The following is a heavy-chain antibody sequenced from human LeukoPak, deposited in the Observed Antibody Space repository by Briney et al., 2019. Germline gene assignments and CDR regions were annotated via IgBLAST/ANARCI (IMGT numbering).Heavy chain of an antibody. J-gene: IGHJ4*02. D-gene: IGHD6-19*01. Sequence: GGSLRLSCAAPGFMFHDYAIHWVRQAPGKGLEWVSLISGDGGSTFYADSVKGRFTIYRDNSKNSLYLQMNSLRSDDTALYYCARESESSGWYDYWGQGTLVTVSS. CDR1: GFMFHDYA. CDR3: ARESESSGWYDY. V-gene: IGHV3-43*02. CDR2: ISGDGGST.